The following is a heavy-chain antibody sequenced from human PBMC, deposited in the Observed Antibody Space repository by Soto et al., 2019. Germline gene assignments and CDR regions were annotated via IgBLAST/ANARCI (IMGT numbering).Heavy chain of an antibody. CDR2: ISGSGLST. D-gene: IGHD3-10*01. J-gene: IGHJ6*02. V-gene: IGHV3-23*01. CDR1: GFTFSNYA. CDR3: ARTRITMNRGPPRDGMGV. Sequence: GGSLRLSCAASGFTFSNYAMSWVRQAPGKGLEWVSAISGSGLSTYYADSVKGRFTISRDNAKNTLYLQMNSLRAEDTALYYCARTRITMNRGPPRDGMGVWGQGTTVTVSS.